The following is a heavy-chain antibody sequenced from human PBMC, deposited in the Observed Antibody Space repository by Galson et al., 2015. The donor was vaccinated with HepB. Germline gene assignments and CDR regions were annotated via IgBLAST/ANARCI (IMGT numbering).Heavy chain of an antibody. V-gene: IGHV3-30*18. CDR1: GFTFSSYG. Sequence: SLRLSCAASGFTFSSYGMHWVRQAPGKGLEWVAVISYDGSNKYYADSVKGRFTISRDNSKNTLYLQMNSLRAEDTAVYYCAKDSLPGIAVAGTLGYWGQGTLVTVSS. D-gene: IGHD6-19*01. J-gene: IGHJ4*02. CDR3: AKDSLPGIAVAGTLGY. CDR2: ISYDGSNK.